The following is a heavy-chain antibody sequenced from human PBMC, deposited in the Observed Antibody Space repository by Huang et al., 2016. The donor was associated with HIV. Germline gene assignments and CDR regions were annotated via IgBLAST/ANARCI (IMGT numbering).Heavy chain of an antibody. Sequence: EVQLVESGGDLVQPGRSLRLSCAASGFSISSYWMHWVRQAPGKGVVWVSRSNMDGSSTSYADSVKGRFTISRDNAKNTLYLQMNSLRAEDTAVYYCARDPRIQSWLNFFDYWGQGTLVSVSS. CDR2: SNMDGSST. CDR3: ARDPRIQSWLNFFDY. CDR1: GFSISSYW. D-gene: IGHD3-22*01. V-gene: IGHV3-74*01. J-gene: IGHJ4*02.